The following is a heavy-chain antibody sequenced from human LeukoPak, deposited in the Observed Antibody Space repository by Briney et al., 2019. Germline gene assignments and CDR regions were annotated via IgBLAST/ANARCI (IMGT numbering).Heavy chain of an antibody. CDR1: GYTFTNYY. CDR2: INPGGRST. V-gene: IGHV1-46*01. CDR3: ARGDGSGSYYQDY. D-gene: IGHD3-10*01. J-gene: IGHJ4*02. Sequence: ASVKVSCKASGYTFTNYYIHWVRQAPGQGLEWMGIINPGGRSTSYAQKFQGRVTITRDTSASTAYMELSSLRSEDMAVYYCARGDGSGSYYQDYWGQGTLVTVSS.